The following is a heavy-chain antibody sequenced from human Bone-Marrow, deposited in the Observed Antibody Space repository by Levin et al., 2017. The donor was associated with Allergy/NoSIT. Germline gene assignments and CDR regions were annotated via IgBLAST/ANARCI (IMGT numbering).Heavy chain of an antibody. Sequence: KISCKASGGTLRNVDINWVRQAPGQGLEWMGQISPTVDSPKYAPNFQGRVTITADALTTTVYMELSSLRSGDTAVYFCATNDRGVQRKYVFGPVDAHTPPPIQKYYYAMDVWGQGTTVTVSS. CDR2: ISPTVDSP. CDR3: ATNDRGVQRKYVFGPVDAHTPPPIQKYYYAMDV. V-gene: IGHV1-69*01. J-gene: IGHJ6*02. D-gene: IGHD3/OR15-3a*01. CDR1: GGTLRNVD.